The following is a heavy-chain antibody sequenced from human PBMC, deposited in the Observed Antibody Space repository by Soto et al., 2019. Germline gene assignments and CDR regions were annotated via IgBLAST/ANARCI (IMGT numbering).Heavy chain of an antibody. V-gene: IGHV3-11*06. Sequence: GGSLRLSCEASGFTFGDSYMAWIRQAPGEGLEWISYISSSSTYIKYADSVKGRFTISRDNAKNSLYLQMTNLRVGDTAVYYCARDPAITGTLFDTWGQGTPVTVSS. CDR1: GFTFGDSY. D-gene: IGHD1-20*01. CDR3: ARDPAITGTLFDT. CDR2: ISSSSTYI. J-gene: IGHJ5*02.